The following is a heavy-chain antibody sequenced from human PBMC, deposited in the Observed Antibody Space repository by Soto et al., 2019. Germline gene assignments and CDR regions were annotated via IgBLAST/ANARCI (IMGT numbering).Heavy chain of an antibody. J-gene: IGHJ4*02. Sequence: QVQLQESGSGLLKPSQTLSLDCSVSGDSLRRGFHHWSWIRQTPGKGLQLIGYIDTNGDIHYDPSLRNRLNMSIVTTESRFSLKVTSVTAADTAVYYCARGTVYYCPNDKCGFFFDHWGQGALVTVTS. CDR2: IDTNGDI. CDR1: GDSLRRGFHH. D-gene: IGHD2-8*01. CDR3: ARGTVYYCPNDKCGFFFDH. V-gene: IGHV4-31*03.